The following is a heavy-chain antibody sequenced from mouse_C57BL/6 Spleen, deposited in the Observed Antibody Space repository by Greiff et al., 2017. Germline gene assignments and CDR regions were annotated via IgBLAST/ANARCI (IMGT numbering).Heavy chain of an antibody. CDR1: GYTFTDYY. J-gene: IGHJ3*01. D-gene: IGHD2-1*01. Sequence: QVQLKESGAELVRPGASVKLSCKASGYTFTDYYINWVKQRPGQGLEWIARIYPGSGNTYYNEKFKGKATLTAEKSSSTAYMQLSSLASEDSAVXICARGGGNYGFADWGQGTLVTVSA. V-gene: IGHV1-76*01. CDR3: ARGGGNYGFAD. CDR2: IYPGSGNT.